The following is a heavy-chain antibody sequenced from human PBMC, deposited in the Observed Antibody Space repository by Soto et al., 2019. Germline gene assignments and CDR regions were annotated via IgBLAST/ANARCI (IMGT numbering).Heavy chain of an antibody. J-gene: IGHJ4*02. Sequence: ASVKVSCKASGYTFTSYDINWVRQATGQGLEWMGWMNPNSGNTGYAQKFQGRVTMTRNTSISTAYMELSSLRSEDTAVYYCARGPNCSGGSCYSDIYWGQGTLVTVSS. V-gene: IGHV1-8*01. CDR1: GYTFTSYD. CDR2: MNPNSGNT. D-gene: IGHD2-15*01. CDR3: ARGPNCSGGSCYSDIY.